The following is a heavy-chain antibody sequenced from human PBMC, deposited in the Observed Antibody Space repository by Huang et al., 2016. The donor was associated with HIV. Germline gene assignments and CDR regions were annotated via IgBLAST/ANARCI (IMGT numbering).Heavy chain of an antibody. D-gene: IGHD6-13*01. CDR1: DDSINSRSYY. V-gene: IGHV4-39*01. CDR3: ARHVKDSSWYVGWFDP. Sequence: QLQLQESGPGLVKPSETLSLTCSVSDDSINSRSYYGGWIRQPPGKGLEWIGRVYYGGSTYYNPSLKSRVTMSVDTSRNQFSLKLSSVTTADTAVYYCARHVKDSSWYVGWFDPWGQGTLVTVSS. J-gene: IGHJ5*02. CDR2: VYYGGST.